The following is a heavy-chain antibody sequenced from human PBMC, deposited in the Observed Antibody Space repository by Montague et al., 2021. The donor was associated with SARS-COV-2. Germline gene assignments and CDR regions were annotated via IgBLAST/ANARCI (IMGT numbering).Heavy chain of an antibody. D-gene: IGHD3-3*01. CDR1: GGSISSRGYY. CDR3: ARWFTIYCVPDTFDY. Sequence: SETLSLTCTVSGGSISSRGYYWSWIRQSPGKGLEWIGLIYYGGRTYYNPSLKSRVTISVDTSKNQFSLKLNSVTAADTAAYFCARWFTIYCVPDTFDYWGRGTLVTVSS. CDR2: IYYGGRT. V-gene: IGHV4-39*07. J-gene: IGHJ4*02.